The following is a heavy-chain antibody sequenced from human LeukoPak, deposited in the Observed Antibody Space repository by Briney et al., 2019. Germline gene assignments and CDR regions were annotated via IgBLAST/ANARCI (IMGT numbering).Heavy chain of an antibody. J-gene: IGHJ6*03. D-gene: IGHD2-21*01. CDR1: GGSISSSSYY. Sequence: SETLSLTCTVSGGSISSSSYYWGWIRQPPGKGLEWIGSIYYSGSTYYNPSLKRRVSISVDTSKTQFSLKLSSVTAADTAVYYCARHVRRGIFLYYYMDVWGKGTTVTISS. CDR2: IYYSGST. V-gene: IGHV4-39*01. CDR3: ARHVRRGIFLYYYMDV.